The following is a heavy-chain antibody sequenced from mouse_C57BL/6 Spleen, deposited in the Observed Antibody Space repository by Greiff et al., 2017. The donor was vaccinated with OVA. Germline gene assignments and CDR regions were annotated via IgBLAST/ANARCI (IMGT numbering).Heavy chain of an antibody. CDR1: GFTIKDYY. J-gene: IGHJ2*01. CDR3: ARGLTGYYFDY. V-gene: IGHV14-2*01. D-gene: IGHD4-1*01. CDR2: IDPEDGET. Sequence: VQLQQSGAELVKPGASVKLSCTASGFTIKDYYMHWVKQRTEQGLEWIGRIDPEDGETKYAPKFKGKATITADTSSNTAYLQLSSLTSEDTAVYYCARGLTGYYFDYWGQGTTLTVSS.